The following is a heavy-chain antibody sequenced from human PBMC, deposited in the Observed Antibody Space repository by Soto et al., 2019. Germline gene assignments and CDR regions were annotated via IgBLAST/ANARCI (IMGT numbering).Heavy chain of an antibody. CDR2: IYYSGST. CDR1: GGSISSRGYY. V-gene: IGHV4-39*01. J-gene: IGHJ5*02. CDR3: ATRNWFDP. Sequence: QLQLQESGPGLVKPSETLSLTCTVSGGSISSRGYYWGWIRQPPGKGLEWIGTIYYSGSTYYNPSLKSRVTIPVATSKNQFSLQLSSGTAAGTAVYSCATRNWFDPWGQGTLVTVSS.